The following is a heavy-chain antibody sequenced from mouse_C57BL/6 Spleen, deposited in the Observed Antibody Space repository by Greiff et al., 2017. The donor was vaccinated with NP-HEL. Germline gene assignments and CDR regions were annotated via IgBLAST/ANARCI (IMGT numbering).Heavy chain of an antibody. CDR2: ISDGGSYT. V-gene: IGHV5-4*01. Sequence: DVQLVESGGGLVKPGGSLKLSCAASGFTFSSYAMSWVRQTPEKRLEWVATISDGGSYTYYPDNVKGRFTISRDNAKNNLYLQMSHLKSEDTAMYYCARRGNGYYYFDYWGQGTTLTVSS. CDR1: GFTFSSYA. D-gene: IGHD2-3*01. J-gene: IGHJ2*01. CDR3: ARRGNGYYYFDY.